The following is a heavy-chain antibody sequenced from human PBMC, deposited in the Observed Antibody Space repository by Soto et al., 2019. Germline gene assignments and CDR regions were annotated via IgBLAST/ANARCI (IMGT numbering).Heavy chain of an antibody. D-gene: IGHD6-13*01. CDR3: ARDLGSSSWYFMGNFDY. J-gene: IGHJ4*02. CDR2: INAGNGNT. V-gene: IGHV1-3*01. Sequence: ASVKVSCKASGYTFTIYAMHWVRQAPGQRLEWMGWINAGNGNTKYSQKFQGRVTITRDTSASTAYMELSSLRSEDTAVYYCARDLGSSSWYFMGNFDYWGQGTLVTVSS. CDR1: GYTFTIYA.